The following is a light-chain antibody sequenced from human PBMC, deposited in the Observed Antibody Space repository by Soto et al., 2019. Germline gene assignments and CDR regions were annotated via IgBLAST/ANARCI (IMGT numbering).Light chain of an antibody. Sequence: DIQMTQSPSTLSTSVGDRVTITCRASQTISSWLAWYQQKPGKAPKLLIYKASTLKSGVPSRFSGSGSGTEFTLTISSLQPDDFATYYCQHYNSYSEAFGQGTKADI. V-gene: IGKV1-5*03. J-gene: IGKJ1*01. CDR3: QHYNSYSEA. CDR1: QTISSW. CDR2: KAS.